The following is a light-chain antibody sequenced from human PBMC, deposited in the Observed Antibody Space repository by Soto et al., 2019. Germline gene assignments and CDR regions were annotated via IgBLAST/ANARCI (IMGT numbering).Light chain of an antibody. Sequence: QSVLTQSPSVSAAPGQKVTISCSGSSSNIGNNYVSWYQQLPETAPKLLIYDNNKRPSGIPDRFSGSKSGTSGTLDITGLQTGDEADYYCATWDGSRPGEVFGGGTKLTVL. CDR1: SSNIGNNY. CDR3: ATWDGSRPGEV. J-gene: IGLJ2*01. CDR2: DNN. V-gene: IGLV1-51*01.